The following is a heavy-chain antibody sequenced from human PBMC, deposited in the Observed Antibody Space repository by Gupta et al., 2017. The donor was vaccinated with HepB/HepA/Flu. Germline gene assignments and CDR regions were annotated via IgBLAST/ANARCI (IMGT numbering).Heavy chain of an antibody. D-gene: IGHD1-1*01. J-gene: IGHJ4*02. CDR2: ISYDGSNK. V-gene: IGHV3-30*03. CDR3: ITALGLGTSDY. CDR1: GFTFSSYG. Sequence: QVQLVESGGGVVQPGRSLRLSCAASGFTFSSYGMHWVRQAPGKGLEWVAVISYDGSNKYYADSVKGRFTISRDNSKNTLYLQMNSLRAEDTAVYYCITALGLGTSDYWGQGTLVTVSS.